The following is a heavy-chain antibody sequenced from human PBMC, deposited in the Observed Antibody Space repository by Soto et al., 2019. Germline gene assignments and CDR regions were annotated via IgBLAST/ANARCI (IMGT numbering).Heavy chain of an antibody. Sequence: EVQLLESGGVLVQPGGSLRLSCAASGFTFSNYAVTWVRQAPGKGLELVSTISGSGGSTYYADAVKGRFTISRDNSKNTVYLQMNSLRAEDTAVYYCAKAQGSSWYETDYWGQGTLVTVSS. V-gene: IGHV3-23*01. CDR2: ISGSGGST. CDR1: GFTFSNYA. CDR3: AKAQGSSWYETDY. J-gene: IGHJ4*02. D-gene: IGHD6-13*01.